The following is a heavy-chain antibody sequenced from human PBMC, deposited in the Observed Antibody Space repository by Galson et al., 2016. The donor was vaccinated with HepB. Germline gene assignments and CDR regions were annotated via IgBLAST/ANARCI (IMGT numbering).Heavy chain of an antibody. CDR1: GFDFSTYA. V-gene: IGHV3-30*03. CDR2: ISYEGTKK. Sequence: SLRLSCAASGFDFSTYAIHWVRQTPGKGLEWVTVISYEGTKKYYADSVKGRFTISRDNSKNTVYLQMNRLRIEDTAVYYCSPLPTVQQPYYFDYWGQGTLVTVSS. D-gene: IGHD6-13*01. J-gene: IGHJ4*02. CDR3: SPLPTVQQPYYFDY.